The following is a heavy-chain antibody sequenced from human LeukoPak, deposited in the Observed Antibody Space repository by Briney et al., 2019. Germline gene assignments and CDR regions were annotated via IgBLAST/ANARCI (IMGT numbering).Heavy chain of an antibody. D-gene: IGHD2-2*01. J-gene: IGHJ6*03. Sequence: SETLSLTCAVYGGSFSSYYWSWIRQPPGKGLEWIGEINHSGSTNYNPSLKSRVTISVDMSKNQFSLKLSSVTAADTAVYYCARLGCSSTICYRDYYYMDVWGKGTTVTVSS. CDR1: GGSFSSYY. V-gene: IGHV4-34*01. CDR2: INHSGST. CDR3: ARLGCSSTICYRDYYYMDV.